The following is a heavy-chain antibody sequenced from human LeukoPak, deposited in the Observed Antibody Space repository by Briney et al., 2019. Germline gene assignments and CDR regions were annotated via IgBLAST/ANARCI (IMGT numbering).Heavy chain of an antibody. CDR2: ISSSSSYI. J-gene: IGHJ4*02. CDR3: ARDRDYVWGSYRDFDY. V-gene: IGHV3-21*01. CDR1: GFTFSSYS. D-gene: IGHD3-16*02. Sequence: GGSLRLSCAASGFTFSSYSMNWVRQAPGKGLEWVSSISSSSSYIYYADSVKGRFTISRDNAKNPLYLQMNSLRAEDTAVYYCARDRDYVWGSYRDFDYWGQGTLVTVSS.